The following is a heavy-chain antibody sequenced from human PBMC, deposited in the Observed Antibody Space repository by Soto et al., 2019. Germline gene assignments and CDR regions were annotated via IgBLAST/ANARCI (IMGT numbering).Heavy chain of an antibody. V-gene: IGHV4-59*01. CDR1: GGSISSYY. CDR3: ARDEDWGTPLAFDI. J-gene: IGHJ3*02. Sequence: SETLSLTCTVSGGSISSYYWSWIRQPPGKGLEWIGYIYYSGSTNYNPSLKSRVTISVDTSKNQFSLKLSSVTAADTAVYYCARDEDWGTPLAFDIWGQGTMVTVSS. D-gene: IGHD3-16*01. CDR2: IYYSGST.